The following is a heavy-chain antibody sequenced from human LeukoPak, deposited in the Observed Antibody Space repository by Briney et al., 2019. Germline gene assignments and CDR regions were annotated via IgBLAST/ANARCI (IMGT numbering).Heavy chain of an antibody. J-gene: IGHJ5*02. Sequence: GGSLRLSCTASGFTFSNFWMGWVRQAPGKGLEWVANIKQDETEKFYLGSVKGRFTISRDNAKNSLYLQMNSLRVEDTAVYYCAKDRRSYFGEDYFDPWGQGTLVTVTS. CDR2: IKQDETEK. V-gene: IGHV3-7*03. D-gene: IGHD3-3*01. CDR3: AKDRRSYFGEDYFDP. CDR1: GFTFSNFW.